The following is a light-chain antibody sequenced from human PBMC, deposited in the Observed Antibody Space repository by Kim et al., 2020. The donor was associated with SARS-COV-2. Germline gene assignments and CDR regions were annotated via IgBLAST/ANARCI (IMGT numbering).Light chain of an antibody. V-gene: IGLV6-57*03. CDR2: EEN. Sequence: GKTVTISSTRSSGSIDSNYVQWYQQRPGSAPTTVIYEENQRPSGVPDRFSGSIDSSSNSASLTISGLKTEDEADYYCQSYDSSTWVFGGGTQVTVL. CDR3: QSYDSSTWV. CDR1: SGSIDSNY. J-gene: IGLJ3*02.